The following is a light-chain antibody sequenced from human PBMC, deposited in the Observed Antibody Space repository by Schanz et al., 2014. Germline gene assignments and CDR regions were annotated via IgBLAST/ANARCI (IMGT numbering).Light chain of an antibody. CDR1: QDISSW. V-gene: IGKV1D-12*01. Sequence: DIQMTQSPSSVSASVGDRVAITCRASQDISSWLAWYQQKPGKAPKLLIYDASSLQSGVPSRFSGSGSGTDFTLSISSLHPDDFATYFCQQANSFPFTFGPGTKVILK. CDR2: DAS. CDR3: QQANSFPFT. J-gene: IGKJ3*01.